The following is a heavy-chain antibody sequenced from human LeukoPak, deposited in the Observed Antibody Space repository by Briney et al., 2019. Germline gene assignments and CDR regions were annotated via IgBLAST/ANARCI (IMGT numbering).Heavy chain of an antibody. CDR2: VRYDESNK. V-gene: IGHV3-30*02. Sequence: GGALRLSCQPSGFVFSNYGMHWVRQAPGKGLDWVAFVRYDESNKYYADSLKGRFTLSRDNSRNTVYLQITSLRAEDTGVYSCAKDSNTGYVSVGPDYWGLGTLVTASS. CDR1: GFVFSNYG. D-gene: IGHD5-12*01. CDR3: AKDSNTGYVSVGPDY. J-gene: IGHJ4*02.